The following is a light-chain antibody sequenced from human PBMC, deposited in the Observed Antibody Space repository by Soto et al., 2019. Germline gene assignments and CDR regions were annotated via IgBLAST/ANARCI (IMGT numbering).Light chain of an antibody. CDR1: PAIASF. CDR3: QHPNCSPCR. V-gene: IGKV1-9*01. CDR2: GAS. J-gene: IGKJ1*01. Sequence: MQLDQSPSSLSASVGDRVTITCRASPAIASFLAWYQQKPGTAPKLLIYGASTLQSGVPSRFSGSRSGTDYTLTIACLQPEGFAPYYCQHPNCSPCRFCQGTKVDIK.